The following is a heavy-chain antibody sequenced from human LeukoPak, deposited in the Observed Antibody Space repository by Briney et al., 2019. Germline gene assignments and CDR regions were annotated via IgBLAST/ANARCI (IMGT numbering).Heavy chain of an antibody. CDR2: IYSGSST. CDR3: ARLDPGNYFDY. CDR1: GFTVSSNY. J-gene: IGHJ4*02. V-gene: IGHV3-66*01. D-gene: IGHD5-18*01. Sequence: GGSLRLSCAASGFTVSSNYMIWVRQAPGKGLEWVSVIYSGSSTYYADSVKGRFTISRDNSKNTLYLQMNSLRAEDTAVYYCARLDPGNYFDYWGQGTLVTVSS.